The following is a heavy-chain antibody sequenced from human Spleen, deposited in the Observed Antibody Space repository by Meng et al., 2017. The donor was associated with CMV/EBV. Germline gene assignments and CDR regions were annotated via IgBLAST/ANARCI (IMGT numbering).Heavy chain of an antibody. CDR3: ARDSVDTADR. V-gene: IGHV3-21*01. CDR2: ITSSSIHI. J-gene: IGHJ5*02. D-gene: IGHD5-18*01. Sequence: GESLKISCAASGFTFSDHSMSWVRQAPGKGLEWVSSITSSSIHIYYADSVRGRFTVSRDNAEKSLFLQMNSLRAEDTAVYYCARDSVDTADRWGQGALVTVSS. CDR1: GFTFSDHS.